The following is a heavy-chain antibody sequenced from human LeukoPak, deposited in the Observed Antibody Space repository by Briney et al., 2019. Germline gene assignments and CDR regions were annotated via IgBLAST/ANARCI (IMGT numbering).Heavy chain of an antibody. CDR1: GGSFSGYY. D-gene: IGHD6-6*01. J-gene: IGHJ4*02. V-gene: IGHV4-34*01. Sequence: SETLSLTCAVYGGSFSGYYWSWIRQPPGKGLEWNGEINHSGSTNYNPSLKSRVTISVDTSKNQFSLKLSSVTAADTAVYYCARGYGSSYVYWGQGTLATVSS. CDR2: INHSGST. CDR3: ARGYGSSYVY.